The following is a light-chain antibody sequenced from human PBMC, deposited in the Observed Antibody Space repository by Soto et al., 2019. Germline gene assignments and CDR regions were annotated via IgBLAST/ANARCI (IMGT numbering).Light chain of an antibody. J-gene: IGKJ4*01. V-gene: IGKV1-39*01. CDR1: QSISSY. CDR2: AAS. Sequence: DIQMTQSPSSLSASVGDRVTITCRESQSISSYLNWYQQKPGKAPKLLIYAASSLQSGVPSRFSSSVSGTDFTLTISSLQPEGFATYYWQQSYSTITFGGGTKVEIK. CDR3: QQSYSTIT.